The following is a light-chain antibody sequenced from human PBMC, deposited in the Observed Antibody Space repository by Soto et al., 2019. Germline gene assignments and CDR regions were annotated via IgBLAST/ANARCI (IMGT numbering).Light chain of an antibody. V-gene: IGLV1-44*01. Sequence: QSVLTQPPSASGTPGQGVTISCSGSGSNIASNTVNWYQQLPGTAPKLLMYNNNQRPSGVPDRFSGSKSGTSASLAISGLQSEDDADYYCATWDDGLNGVVFGGGTKLTVL. CDR3: ATWDDGLNGVV. CDR2: NNN. J-gene: IGLJ3*02. CDR1: GSNIASNT.